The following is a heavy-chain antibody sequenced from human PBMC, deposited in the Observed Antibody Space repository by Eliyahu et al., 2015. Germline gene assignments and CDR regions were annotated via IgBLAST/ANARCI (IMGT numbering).Heavy chain of an antibody. CDR3: ARDIICSSTSCYHNWFDP. D-gene: IGHD2-2*01. CDR1: GGSIXSGSYY. J-gene: IGHJ5*02. V-gene: IGHV4-61*02. Sequence: QVQLQESGPGLVKPSQTLSLTCTVPGGSIXSGSYYWSWIRQPAGKGLEWIGRIYTSGSTNYNPSLKSRVTISVDTSKNQFSLKLSSVTAADTAVYYCARDIICSSTSCYHNWFDPWGQGTLVTVSS. CDR2: IYTSGST.